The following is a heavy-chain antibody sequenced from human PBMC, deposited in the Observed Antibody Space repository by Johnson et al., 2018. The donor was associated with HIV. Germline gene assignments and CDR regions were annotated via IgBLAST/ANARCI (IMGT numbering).Heavy chain of an antibody. D-gene: IGHD4-17*01. Sequence: EVQLVESGGDLVQPGGSLRLSCAASGFTFRIYAMSWVRQAPGKGLEWVSAISGPGGTTYYADSVKGRFTISRDNSKNTLYLQMNSLRAEDTAIFYCAKDHGGDYGDVVRTLDTFDLWGRGTMVAVSS. J-gene: IGHJ3*01. CDR1: GFTFRIYA. V-gene: IGHV3-23*04. CDR2: ISGPGGTT. CDR3: AKDHGGDYGDVVRTLDTFDL.